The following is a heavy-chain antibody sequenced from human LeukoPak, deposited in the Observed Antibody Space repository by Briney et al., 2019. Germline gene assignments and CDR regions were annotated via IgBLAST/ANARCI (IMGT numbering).Heavy chain of an antibody. V-gene: IGHV4-38-2*02. CDR2: IYHSGST. Sequence: SETLSLTCIVSGYSISSVYYWGWIRQPPGKGLEWIGSIYHSGSTYYNPSLKSRVTISVDTSKNQFSLKLSSVTAADTAVYYCARGRGTVTTFYHYYYMDVWGKGTTVTVSS. J-gene: IGHJ6*03. CDR1: GYSISSVYY. D-gene: IGHD4-11*01. CDR3: ARGRGTVTTFYHYYYMDV.